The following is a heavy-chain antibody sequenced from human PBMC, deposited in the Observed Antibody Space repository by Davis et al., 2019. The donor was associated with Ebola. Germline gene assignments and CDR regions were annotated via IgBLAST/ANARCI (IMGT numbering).Heavy chain of an antibody. Sequence: GESLKISCAASGFTFSSYWMHWVRQAPGKGPVWVSRINGDETITAYADSVKGRFAISRDNTKNTLYLQMNSLRAEDTAVYYCAKVKQDIVVVVAATGEYFDYWGQGTLVTVSS. V-gene: IGHV3-74*01. CDR3: AKVKQDIVVVVAATGEYFDY. J-gene: IGHJ4*02. CDR2: INGDETIT. D-gene: IGHD2-15*01. CDR1: GFTFSSYW.